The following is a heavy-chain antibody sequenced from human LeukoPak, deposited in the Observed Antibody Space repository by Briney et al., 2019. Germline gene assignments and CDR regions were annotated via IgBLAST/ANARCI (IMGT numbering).Heavy chain of an antibody. CDR3: ASLAQDYDILTGYYNPSLPNDY. D-gene: IGHD3-9*01. V-gene: IGHV1-2*02. J-gene: IGHJ4*02. CDR1: GYTFTGYY. Sequence: ASVKVSCKASGYTFTGYYMHWVRQAPGQGLEWMGWINPNSGGTNYAQKFQGRVTMTRDTSISTAYMELSRLRSDDTAVYYCASLAQDYDILTGYYNPSLPNDYWGQGTLVTVSS. CDR2: INPNSGGT.